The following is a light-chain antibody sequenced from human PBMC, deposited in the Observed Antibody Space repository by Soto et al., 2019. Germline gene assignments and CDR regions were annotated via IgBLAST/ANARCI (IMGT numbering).Light chain of an antibody. V-gene: IGKV3-20*01. Sequence: EIVLTQSPGTLSLSPGERATLSCRASQSVSSSSLAWYQQKPGQAPRLLIYGASSRATGIPDRFSGSGSGTDFTLTISRLEPEDFAVYHCQQYGRAPLTFXGGTKVDIK. CDR1: QSVSSSS. CDR2: GAS. CDR3: QQYGRAPLT. J-gene: IGKJ4*01.